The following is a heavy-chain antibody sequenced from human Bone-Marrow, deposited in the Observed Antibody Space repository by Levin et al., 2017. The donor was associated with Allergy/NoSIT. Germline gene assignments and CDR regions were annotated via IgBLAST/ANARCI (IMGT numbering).Heavy chain of an antibody. CDR3: ARVSAAGGTRLFDY. D-gene: IGHD6-13*01. Sequence: SETLSLTCSVSGGSVTSGDYYWSWIRKPPGKGLEWIGFIHSSGSTNYIPSLKSRVTMSHDTSTNQLSLSLTSVTAADTGIYYGARVSAAGGTRLFDYWGQGTPVTVSS. CDR1: GGSVTSGDYY. J-gene: IGHJ4*02. V-gene: IGHV4-61*08. CDR2: IHSSGST.